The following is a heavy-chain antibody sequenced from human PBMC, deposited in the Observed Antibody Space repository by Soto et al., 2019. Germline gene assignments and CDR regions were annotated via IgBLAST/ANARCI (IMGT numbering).Heavy chain of an antibody. Sequence: QVQLQQWGAGLLKPSETLSLTCAVYGDSFSGYYCSWIRQPPGKGLEWIGEVNHSGSTNYNPSLKIRVSISVDTSKNQFSLRLRYVTAADTALYYCATPSVECGGDCYYFDNWGQGTLVTVSS. D-gene: IGHD2-21*02. J-gene: IGHJ4*02. V-gene: IGHV4-34*01. CDR1: GDSFSGYY. CDR3: ATPSVECGGDCYYFDN. CDR2: VNHSGST.